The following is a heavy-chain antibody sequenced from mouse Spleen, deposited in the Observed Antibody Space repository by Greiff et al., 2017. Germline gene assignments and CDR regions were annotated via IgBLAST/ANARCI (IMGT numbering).Heavy chain of an antibody. CDR1: GYTFTSYW. Sequence: QVQLKQPGAELVMPGASVKLSCKASGYTFTSYWMHWVKQRPGQGLEWIGEIDPSDSYTNYNQKFKGKATLTVDKSSSTAYMQLSSLTSEDSAVYYCARESRTGAAWFAYWGQGTLVTVSA. CDR3: ARESRTGAAWFAY. J-gene: IGHJ3*01. CDR2: IDPSDSYT. D-gene: IGHD4-1*01. V-gene: IGHV1-69*01.